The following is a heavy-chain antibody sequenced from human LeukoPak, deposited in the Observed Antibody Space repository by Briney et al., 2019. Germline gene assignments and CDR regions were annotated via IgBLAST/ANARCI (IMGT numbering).Heavy chain of an antibody. CDR2: ISGNGGST. D-gene: IGHD6-19*01. V-gene: IGHV3-23*01. CDR3: ARDRRQWLVRGATYYFDY. Sequence: PGGSLRLSCAGSGFTFSSYAMSWVRQAPGKGLEWVSSISGNGGSTYYADSVKGRFTISRDNSKNTLYLQMNSLRAEDTAVYYCARDRRQWLVRGATYYFDYWGQGTLVTVSS. CDR1: GFTFSSYA. J-gene: IGHJ4*02.